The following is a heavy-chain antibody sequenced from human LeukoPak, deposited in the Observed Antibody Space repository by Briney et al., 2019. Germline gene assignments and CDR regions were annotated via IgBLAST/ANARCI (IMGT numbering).Heavy chain of an antibody. D-gene: IGHD4-17*01. CDR3: ARDPEATVTNFHAFDI. J-gene: IGHJ3*02. CDR2: IGTGGGT. CDR1: GFTFSSYA. Sequence: GGSLRLSCAGSGFTFSSYAMHWVRQAPGKGLEWVSAIGTGGGTYYADSVKGRFTISRDNAKNSLYLQMNSLRAEDTAVYYCARDPEATVTNFHAFDIWGQGTMVTVSS. V-gene: IGHV3/OR16-10*01.